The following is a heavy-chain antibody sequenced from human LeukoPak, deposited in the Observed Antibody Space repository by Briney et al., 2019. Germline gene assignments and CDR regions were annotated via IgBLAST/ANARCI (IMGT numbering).Heavy chain of an antibody. V-gene: IGHV3-23*01. D-gene: IGHD3-10*01. CDR2: ISGSGGST. J-gene: IGHJ4*02. CDR1: GFTFSSYA. CDR3: AKVLGSGSYYQYYFDY. Sequence: GGSLRLSCAASGFTFSSYAMSWVRQAPGKGLEWVSAISGSGGSTYYADSVKGRFTISRDNSKNTLYLQMNSLRAEDTAVYYCAKVLGSGSYYQYYFDYWGQGTLVTVSS.